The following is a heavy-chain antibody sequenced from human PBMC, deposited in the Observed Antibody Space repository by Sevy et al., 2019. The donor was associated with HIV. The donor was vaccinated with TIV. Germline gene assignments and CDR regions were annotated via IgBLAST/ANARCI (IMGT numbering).Heavy chain of an antibody. CDR2: LNPSSSNT. CDR1: GYSFSVYD. J-gene: IGHJ3*02. CDR3: ARAAAGAYDAFDI. D-gene: IGHD6-13*01. V-gene: IGHV1-8*03. Sequence: ASVKVSCKASGYSFSVYDINWVRQVTGQGPEWMGWLNPSSSNTGYSENFQGRVTFTMDSSTSTGYMEMSSLRSEDTAVYYCARAAAGAYDAFDIWGQGILVTVSS.